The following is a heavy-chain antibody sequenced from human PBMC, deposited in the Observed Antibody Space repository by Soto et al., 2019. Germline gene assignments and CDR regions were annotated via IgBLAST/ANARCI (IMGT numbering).Heavy chain of an antibody. CDR3: ARDYGDYDFWSGPPNWFDP. CDR1: GGTFSSYA. V-gene: IGHV1-69*13. J-gene: IGHJ5*02. D-gene: IGHD3-3*01. Sequence: SVKVSCKASGGTFSSYAISWVRQAPGQGLEWMGGIIPIFGTANYAQKSQGRVTITADESTSTAYMELSSLRSEDTAVYYCARDYGDYDFWSGPPNWFDPWGQGTLVTVSS. CDR2: IIPIFGTA.